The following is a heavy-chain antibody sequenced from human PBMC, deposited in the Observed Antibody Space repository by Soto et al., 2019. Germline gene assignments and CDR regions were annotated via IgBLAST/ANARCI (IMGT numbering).Heavy chain of an antibody. Sequence: QVQLVQSGAEVKKPGSSVKVSCKASGGTSSTYAISWVRQAPGQGLEWMGGIISRFGTANYAQKFQGRVTRTADESTDTAYMELRNLRSEDTAVYYCARESVDYYDSSGHYYYWGQGTLVTVS. CDR2: IISRFGTA. J-gene: IGHJ4*02. CDR1: GGTSSTYA. D-gene: IGHD3-22*01. CDR3: ARESVDYYDSSGHYYY. V-gene: IGHV1-69*12.